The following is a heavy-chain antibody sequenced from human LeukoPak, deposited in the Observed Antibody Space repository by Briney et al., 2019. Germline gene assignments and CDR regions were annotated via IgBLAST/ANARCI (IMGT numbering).Heavy chain of an antibody. D-gene: IGHD4-17*01. V-gene: IGHV4-59*01. J-gene: IGHJ3*02. CDR2: IYYSGST. Sequence: SETLSLTCTVSGGSISSYYWSWIRQPPGKGLEWIGYIYYSGSTNYNPSLKSRVTISVDTPKNQFSLKLSSVTAADTAVYYCARLFYGDYGMGAFDIWGQGTMVTVSS. CDR1: GGSISSYY. CDR3: ARLFYGDYGMGAFDI.